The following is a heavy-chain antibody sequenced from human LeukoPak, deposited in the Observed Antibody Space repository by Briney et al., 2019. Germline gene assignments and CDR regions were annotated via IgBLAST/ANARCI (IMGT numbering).Heavy chain of an antibody. CDR1: GFSLSTSGVG. CDR2: IYWNDDK. CDR3: AHSPGLIVVVPAARGNYFDY. J-gene: IGHJ4*02. V-gene: IGHV2-5*01. D-gene: IGHD2-2*01. Sequence: SGPTLVKPTQTLTLTCTFFGFSLSTSGVGVGWIRQPPGKALEWLALIYWNDDKRYSPSLKSRLTITKDTSKNQVVLTMTNMDPVDTATYYCAHSPGLIVVVPAARGNYFDYWGQGTLVTVSS.